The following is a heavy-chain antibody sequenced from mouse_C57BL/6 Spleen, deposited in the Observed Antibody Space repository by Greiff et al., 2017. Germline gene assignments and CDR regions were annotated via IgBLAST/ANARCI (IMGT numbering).Heavy chain of an antibody. CDR1: GYTFTSYW. CDR2: IHPSDSDT. Sequence: VQLQQPGAELVKPGASVKVSCKASGYTFTSYWMHWVKQRPGQGLEWIGRIHPSDSDTNYNQKFKGKATLTVDKSSSTAYMQISSLTSEDSAVYYCAIDYDEAWFAYWGQGTLVTVSA. V-gene: IGHV1-74*01. CDR3: AIDYDEAWFAY. D-gene: IGHD2-4*01. J-gene: IGHJ3*01.